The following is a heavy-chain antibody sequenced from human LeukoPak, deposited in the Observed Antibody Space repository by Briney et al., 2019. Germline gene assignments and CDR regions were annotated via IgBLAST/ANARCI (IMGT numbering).Heavy chain of an antibody. CDR2: INHRGRT. CDR1: GDSLSGYY. J-gene: IGHJ3*01. CDR3: ARGSLGLSAFDV. V-gene: IGHV4-34*01. Sequence: SETLSLTCAVYGDSLSGYYWNWIRQPPGKGLELIGEINHRGRTTYNPSLKSRVSISVDTSKNQFSLKISSLTAADTAVYYCARGSLGLSAFDVWGQGTMVTVSS. D-gene: IGHD7-27*01.